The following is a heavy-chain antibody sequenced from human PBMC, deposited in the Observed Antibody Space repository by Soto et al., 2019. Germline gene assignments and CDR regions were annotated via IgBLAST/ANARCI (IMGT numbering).Heavy chain of an antibody. V-gene: IGHV1-46*01. Sequence: GASVKVSCKASGYTFTSYYMHWVRQAPGQGLEWMGIINPSGGSTSYAQKFQGRVTMTRDTSTSTVYMELSSLRSEDTAVYYCVKVSTFYEILTGYYSTNFFDPWGQGTLVTVSS. CDR3: VKVSTFYEILTGYYSTNFFDP. CDR1: GYTFTSYY. D-gene: IGHD3-9*01. J-gene: IGHJ5*02. CDR2: INPSGGST.